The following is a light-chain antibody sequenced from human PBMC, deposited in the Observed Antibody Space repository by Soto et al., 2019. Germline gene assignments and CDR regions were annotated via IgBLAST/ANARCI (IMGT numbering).Light chain of an antibody. Sequence: QSALTQPASVSGSPGQSITISCTGTSSDVGSYNLVSWYQQHPGKAPKLMICEVDKRPSGVSNRFSASKSGNTASLTISGLHTEDEADYYCCSYAASRNYVFGTGTKLTVL. CDR1: SSDVGSYNL. CDR3: CSYAASRNYV. J-gene: IGLJ1*01. CDR2: EVD. V-gene: IGLV2-23*02.